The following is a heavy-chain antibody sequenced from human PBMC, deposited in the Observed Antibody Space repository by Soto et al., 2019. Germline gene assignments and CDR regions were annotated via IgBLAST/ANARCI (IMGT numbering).Heavy chain of an antibody. CDR3: AKDVDIAMDLASYFDY. Sequence: QVQLVESGGGVVQPGRSLRLSCAASGFTFSSYGMHWVRQAPGKGLEWVAVISYDGSNKYYADSVKGRFTISRDNSKNTLYLQMNSLRAEDTAVYYCAKDVDIAMDLASYFDYWGQGTLVTVSS. D-gene: IGHD5-18*01. J-gene: IGHJ4*02. CDR2: ISYDGSNK. CDR1: GFTFSSYG. V-gene: IGHV3-30*18.